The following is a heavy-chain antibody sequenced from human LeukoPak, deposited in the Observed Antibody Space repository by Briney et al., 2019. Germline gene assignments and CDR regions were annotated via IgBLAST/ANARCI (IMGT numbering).Heavy chain of an antibody. CDR2: INLSGGST. V-gene: IGHV1-46*03. Sequence: ASVKVSCKASGYTFTSYYMHWVRQAPGQGLEWMGIINLSGGSTSYAQKFQGRVTMTRDTSTSTVYMELSSLRSEDTAVYYCARDEIYYGSGSFPYFDYWGQGTLVTVSS. CDR1: GYTFTSYY. CDR3: ARDEIYYGSGSFPYFDY. D-gene: IGHD3-10*01. J-gene: IGHJ4*02.